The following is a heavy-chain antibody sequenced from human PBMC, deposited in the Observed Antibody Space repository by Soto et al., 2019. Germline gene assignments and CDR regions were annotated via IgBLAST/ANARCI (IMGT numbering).Heavy chain of an antibody. J-gene: IGHJ6*02. V-gene: IGHV4-39*01. D-gene: IGHD6-13*01. CDR2: IYYSGST. Sequence: QLQLQESGPGLVKPSETLSLTCTVSGGSISSSSYYWGWIRQPPGKGLEWIGSIYYSGSTYYNPSQKGRATRAADASKNKFTLKRSSVTAADTAVYYGAARGRVIAAAGIGMDVWGQGTTVTVSS. CDR1: GGSISSSSYY. CDR3: AARGRVIAAAGIGMDV.